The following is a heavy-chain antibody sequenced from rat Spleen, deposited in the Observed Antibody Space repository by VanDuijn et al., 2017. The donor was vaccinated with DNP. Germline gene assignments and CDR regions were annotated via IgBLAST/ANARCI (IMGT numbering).Heavy chain of an antibody. CDR2: INKDSSTI. V-gene: IGHV4-2*01. J-gene: IGHJ2*01. CDR3: ARGPNYGGYADYFDY. CDR1: GFNFNDYW. D-gene: IGHD1-11*01. Sequence: EVKLVESGGGLVQPGSSLKLSCAASGFNFNDYWMGWVPQAPGKGLAWIGQINKDSSTIRYSPSLKDKLTISRDSAQNTLYLQMSKLGFEDTAIDYCARGPNYGGYADYFDYWGQGVTVTVSS.